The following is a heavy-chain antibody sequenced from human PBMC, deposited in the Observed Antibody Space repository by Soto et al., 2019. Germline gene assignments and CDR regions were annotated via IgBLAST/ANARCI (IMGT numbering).Heavy chain of an antibody. CDR3: ARDRRVRGVISPYGMDV. CDR1: GFTFSSYS. J-gene: IGHJ6*02. D-gene: IGHD3-10*01. Sequence: EVQLVESGGGLVQPGGSLRLSCAASGFTFSSYSMNWVRQAPGKGLEWVSYISRSSSTIYYADSVKGRFTISRDNAKNSLYLQMNSLRDEDTAVYYCARDRRVRGVISPYGMDVWGQGTTVTVSS. CDR2: ISRSSSTI. V-gene: IGHV3-48*02.